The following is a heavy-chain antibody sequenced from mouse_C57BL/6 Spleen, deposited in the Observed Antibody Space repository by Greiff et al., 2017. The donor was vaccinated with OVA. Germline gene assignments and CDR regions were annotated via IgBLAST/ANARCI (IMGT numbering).Heavy chain of an antibody. D-gene: IGHD1-1*01. CDR2: ISNLAYSI. V-gene: IGHV5-15*01. CDR1: GFTFSDYG. CDR3: ARQSSSGYFDV. Sequence: EVQGVESGGGLVQPGGSLKLSCAASGFTFSDYGMAWVRQAPRKGPEWVAFISNLAYSIYYADTVTGRFTISRENAKNTLYLEMSSLRSEDTAMYYCARQSSSGYFDVWGTGTTVTVSS. J-gene: IGHJ1*03.